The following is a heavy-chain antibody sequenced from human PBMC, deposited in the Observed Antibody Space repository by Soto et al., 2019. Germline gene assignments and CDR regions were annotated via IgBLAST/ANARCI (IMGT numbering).Heavy chain of an antibody. CDR3: ARVPFPFKVPAASNWFYP. J-gene: IGHJ5*02. V-gene: IGHV1-8*01. CDR1: GYTFTSYD. CDR2: MNPNSGNT. Sequence: ASVKVSCKASGYTFTSYDINWVRQATGQGLEWMGWMNPNSGNTGYAQKFQGRDTMTRNTSISTAYMELSSLRSEDTAVYYCARVPFPFKVPAASNWFYPWGQGSLVTVSS. D-gene: IGHD2-2*01.